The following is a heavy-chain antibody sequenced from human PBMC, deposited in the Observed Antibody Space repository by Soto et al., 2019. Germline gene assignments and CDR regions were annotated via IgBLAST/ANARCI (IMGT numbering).Heavy chain of an antibody. J-gene: IGHJ4*02. D-gene: IGHD5-18*01. V-gene: IGHV4-30-2*01. CDR1: GGSINSGDYS. CDR2: IYHTGTT. Sequence: PSETLSLTCTVSGGSINSGDYSWTWIRQPPGKGLEWIGYIYHTGTTYYNMSLKGRVTISVDRSKNQFSLKLSSVTAADTAIYYCARGAYNFGGQLEHWGQGILVTVSS. CDR3: ARGAYNFGGQLEH.